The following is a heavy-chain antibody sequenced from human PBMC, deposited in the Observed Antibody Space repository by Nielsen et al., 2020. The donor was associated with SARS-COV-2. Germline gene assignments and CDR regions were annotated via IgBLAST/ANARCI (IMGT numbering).Heavy chain of an antibody. D-gene: IGHD3-16*01. Sequence: ASVKVSCKASGYTFTSYDINWVRQAPGQGLEWMGWMSAYNGNTNYAQKLQGRVTMTTDTSTSTAYMELRSLRSDDTAVYYCARDFGMINRYFDFWGQGTLVTVSS. CDR3: ARDFGMINRYFDF. J-gene: IGHJ4*02. CDR1: GYTFTSYD. CDR2: MSAYNGNT. V-gene: IGHV1-18*01.